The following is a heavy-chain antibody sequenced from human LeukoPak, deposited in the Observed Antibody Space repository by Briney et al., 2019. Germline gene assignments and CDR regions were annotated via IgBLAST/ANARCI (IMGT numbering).Heavy chain of an antibody. Sequence: ASGKVSCKASGYTFTSYYMHWVRQAPGQGLEWMGIINPSGGSTSYPQKFQGGVTMTRDTSTMTVYMELTSLRSEDTAVYYCVRERERGTYFIWGQGTLVTVSS. CDR1: GYTFTSYY. J-gene: IGHJ4*02. V-gene: IGHV1-46*01. CDR3: VRERERGTYFI. CDR2: INPSGGST. D-gene: IGHD3-10*01.